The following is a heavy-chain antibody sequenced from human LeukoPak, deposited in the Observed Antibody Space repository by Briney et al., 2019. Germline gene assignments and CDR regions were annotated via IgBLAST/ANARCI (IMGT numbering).Heavy chain of an antibody. CDR1: GFTFTSSA. Sequence: ASVEVSCKASGFTFTSSAVQWVRQARGQRLEWIGWIVVGSGNTNYAQKFQERVTITRDMSTSTAYMELSSLRSEDTAVYYCAATLRRYYYDSSGYVDYWGQGTLVTVSS. CDR2: IVVGSGNT. V-gene: IGHV1-58*01. J-gene: IGHJ4*02. D-gene: IGHD3-22*01. CDR3: AATLRRYYYDSSGYVDY.